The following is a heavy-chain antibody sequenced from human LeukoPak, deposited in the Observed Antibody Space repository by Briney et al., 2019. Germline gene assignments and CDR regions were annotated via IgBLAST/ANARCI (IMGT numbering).Heavy chain of an antibody. CDR2: ISSSGSTI. J-gene: IGHJ4*02. D-gene: IGHD3-22*01. Sequence: PGGSLRLSCAASVFTFRTYNMRCVPDTPEKGRESGSYISSSGSTIYSADSVKGRFTISRDNARNSLYLQMNSVRAEDTAVYYCARDNYDSSGPYYYDYWGQGTLITVSS. V-gene: IGHV3-48*03. CDR1: VFTFRTYN. CDR3: ARDNYDSSGPYYYDY.